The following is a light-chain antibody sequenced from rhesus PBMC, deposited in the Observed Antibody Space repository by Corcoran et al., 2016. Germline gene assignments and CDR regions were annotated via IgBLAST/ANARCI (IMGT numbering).Light chain of an antibody. Sequence: EMVVTQSPATLSLSPGERATLSCRASQNVGTYLAWYQQKPWQSPRLLVYGVSNRATGIPKRLSGSGSGTDFTLTISSLEPEDVGVYYCQQSSQFSRTFDQGTKVEIK. V-gene: IGKV3-24*04. J-gene: IGKJ1*01. CDR2: GVS. CDR1: QNVGTY. CDR3: QQSSQFSRT.